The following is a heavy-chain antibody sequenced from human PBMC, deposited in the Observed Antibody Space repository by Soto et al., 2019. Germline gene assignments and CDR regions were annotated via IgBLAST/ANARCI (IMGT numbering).Heavy chain of an antibody. D-gene: IGHD3-3*01. CDR1: GFTFSSYS. Sequence: VGSLRLSCAASGFTFSSYSMNWVRQAPGKGLEWVSYISSSSSTIYYADSVKGRFTISRDNAKNSLYLQMNSLRDEDTAVYYCARDSGPYYDFWSGYYTGVFDYYYGMDVWGQGTTVTVSS. J-gene: IGHJ6*02. V-gene: IGHV3-48*02. CDR2: ISSSSSTI. CDR3: ARDSGPYYDFWSGYYTGVFDYYYGMDV.